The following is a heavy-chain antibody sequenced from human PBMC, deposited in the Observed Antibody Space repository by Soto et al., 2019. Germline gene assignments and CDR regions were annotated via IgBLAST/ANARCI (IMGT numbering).Heavy chain of an antibody. V-gene: IGHV4-59*01. Sequence: PSETLSLTCTVSGDSIRAYSWSWVRQPQGKGLEWIGNIHYNGNTKYNPSLKSRVTMSLDTSMNQFSLRLISVTAADTAIYFCAREGNLGRWLQPLDFWGQGTLVTVSS. CDR1: GDSIRAYS. CDR2: IHYNGNT. CDR3: AREGNLGRWLQPLDF. J-gene: IGHJ4*02. D-gene: IGHD5-12*01.